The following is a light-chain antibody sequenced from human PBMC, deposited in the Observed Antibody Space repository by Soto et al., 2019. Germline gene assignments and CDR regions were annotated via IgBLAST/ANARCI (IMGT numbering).Light chain of an antibody. CDR3: QQYDTSRRT. J-gene: IGKJ1*01. V-gene: IGKV3-20*01. CDR1: QSVSSNY. Sequence: EVMLTQSPGTLSLSPGERATLSCRASQSVSSNYLAWYQQKSGQAPRLLIYGASNRATGIPDRFSGSGSGTDFTLTIRRLEPEDFALYYCQQYDTSRRTFGQGTKVEFK. CDR2: GAS.